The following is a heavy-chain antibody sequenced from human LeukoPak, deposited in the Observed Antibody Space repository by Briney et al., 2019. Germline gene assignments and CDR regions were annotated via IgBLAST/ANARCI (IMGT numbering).Heavy chain of an antibody. CDR1: GFTFSSFA. J-gene: IGHJ5*02. CDR2: ISYDGSNK. D-gene: IGHD6-19*01. Sequence: GGSLRLSCAASGFTFSSFAMHWVRQAPGKGLEWVAVISYDGSNKYYADSVKGRFTISRDNSKNTLYLQMNSLRVEDTAVYYCARGIAVAGTMRWFDPWGQGTLVTVSS. CDR3: ARGIAVAGTMRWFDP. V-gene: IGHV3-30*04.